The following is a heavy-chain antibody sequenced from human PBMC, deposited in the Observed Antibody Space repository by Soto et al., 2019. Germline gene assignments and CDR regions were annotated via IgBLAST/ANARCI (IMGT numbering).Heavy chain of an antibody. V-gene: IGHV3-21*01. CDR3: ARDRYSYGYPFDY. Sequence: TGGSLRLSCAASGFTFSSYSMNWVRQAPGKGLEWVSSISSSSSYIYYADSVKGRFTISRDNAKNSLYLQMNSLRAEDTAVYYCARDRYSYGYPFDYWGQGTLVTVSS. CDR1: GFTFSSYS. D-gene: IGHD5-18*01. CDR2: ISSSSSYI. J-gene: IGHJ4*02.